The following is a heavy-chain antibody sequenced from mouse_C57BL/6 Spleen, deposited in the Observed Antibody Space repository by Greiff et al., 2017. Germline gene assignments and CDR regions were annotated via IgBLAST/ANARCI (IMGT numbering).Heavy chain of an antibody. CDR1: GYTFTSYW. Sequence: VQLQQPGAELVKPGASVKLSCKASGYTFTSYWKHWVKQRPGQGLEWIGMIHPNSGSTNYNEKFKSKATLTVDKSSSTAYMQLSSLTSEDSAGYYGARGDGSSNVDWYFEGWGTGTTVTVAS. CDR3: ARGDGSSNVDWYFEG. D-gene: IGHD1-1*01. CDR2: IHPNSGST. J-gene: IGHJ1*03. V-gene: IGHV1-64*01.